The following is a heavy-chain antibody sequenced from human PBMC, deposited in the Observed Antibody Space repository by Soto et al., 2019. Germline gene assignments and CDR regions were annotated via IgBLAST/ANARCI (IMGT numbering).Heavy chain of an antibody. V-gene: IGHV3-48*04. CDR2: IDHSSSSV. CDR1: GFRFSSYS. CDR3: AVGIAVARRFFDL. J-gene: IGHJ2*01. D-gene: IGHD6-19*01. Sequence: EVQLVESGGGLVQPGGSLRLSCAASGFRFSSYSMNWVRQAPGKGPEWVSYIDHSSSSVRYVDSVEGRFTISRDNAKDSLRLQMNSLRVEDTAMYYCAVGIAVARRFFDLWGRGTLVTVSS.